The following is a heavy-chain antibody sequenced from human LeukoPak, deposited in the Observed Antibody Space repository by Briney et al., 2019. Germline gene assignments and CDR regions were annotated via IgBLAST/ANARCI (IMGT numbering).Heavy chain of an antibody. J-gene: IGHJ6*02. V-gene: IGHV7-4-1*02. Sequence: GASVKVSCKASGYTFTTYAVNWVRQAPGQGLEWMGWINTNTGNPTYAQGFIGRFVFSLDTSVSTAYLQISSLKAEDTAVYYCARRYCSSTSCYTGNYYYGMDVWGQGTTVTVSS. CDR1: GYTFTTYA. CDR2: INTNTGNP. CDR3: ARRYCSSTSCYTGNYYYGMDV. D-gene: IGHD2-2*02.